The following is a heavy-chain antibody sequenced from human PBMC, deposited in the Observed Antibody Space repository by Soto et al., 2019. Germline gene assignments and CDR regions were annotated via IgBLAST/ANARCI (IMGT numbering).Heavy chain of an antibody. D-gene: IGHD5-18*01. CDR2: INGGGIT. CDR1: GFTFNNYA. CDR3: ARDQIGYGRFDY. J-gene: IGHJ4*02. V-gene: IGHV3-23*01. Sequence: GGSLRLSCAASGFTFNNYALNWVRQTPGKGLEWVSAINGGGITFYTDSVKGRFTISRDNSKNTVSLQMSSLRAEDTAVYYCARDQIGYGRFDYWGQGAQVTVS.